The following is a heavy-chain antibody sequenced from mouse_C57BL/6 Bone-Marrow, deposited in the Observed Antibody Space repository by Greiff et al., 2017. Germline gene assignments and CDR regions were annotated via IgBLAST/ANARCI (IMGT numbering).Heavy chain of an antibody. D-gene: IGHD2-2*01. CDR3: ATGYYGYFYYFDY. Sequence: EVQLQQPGAELVRPGASVKMSCTASGFNITDDYMHWVKQRPEQGLEWIGCIDPGNGDTDYDSKFQGKATITADTSSSTAYLQLSSLTSEDTAVYYCATGYYGYFYYFDYWGQGTTLTVSS. CDR1: GFNITDDY. J-gene: IGHJ2*01. V-gene: IGHV14-4*01. CDR2: IDPGNGDT.